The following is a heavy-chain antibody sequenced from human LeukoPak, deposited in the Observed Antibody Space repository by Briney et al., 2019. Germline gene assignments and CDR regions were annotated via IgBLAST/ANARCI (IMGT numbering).Heavy chain of an antibody. D-gene: IGHD2-15*01. V-gene: IGHV3-23*01. CDR3: AKGQIGYCSGGSCYSAPGILDY. Sequence: GGSLRLSCAASGFTFSSYAMSWVRQAPGKGLEWVSAISGSGGSTYDADSVKGRFTISRDNSKNTLYLQMNSLRAEDTAVYYCAKGQIGYCSGGSCYSAPGILDYWGQGTLVTVSS. CDR2: ISGSGGST. J-gene: IGHJ4*02. CDR1: GFTFSSYA.